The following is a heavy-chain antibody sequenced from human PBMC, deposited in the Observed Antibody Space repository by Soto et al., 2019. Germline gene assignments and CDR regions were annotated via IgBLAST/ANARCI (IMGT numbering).Heavy chain of an antibody. CDR3: ARVISSGYPPLQVFDY. CDR2: IYSGSST. V-gene: IGHV3-53*01. CDR1: GFTVSSNY. D-gene: IGHD3-22*01. Sequence: PGGSLRLSCAASGFTVSSNYMSWVRQAPGKGLEWVSVIYSGSSTYYADSVKGRFTISRDNSKNTLYLQMNSLRAEDTAVYYCARVISSGYPPLQVFDYWGQGTLVTVSS. J-gene: IGHJ4*02.